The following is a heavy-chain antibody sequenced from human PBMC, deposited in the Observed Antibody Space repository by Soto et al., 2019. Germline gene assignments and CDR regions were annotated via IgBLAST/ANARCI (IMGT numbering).Heavy chain of an antibody. D-gene: IGHD3-22*01. J-gene: IGHJ5*02. CDR2: IIPIFGTA. CDR1: GGTFSSYA. CDR3: ARVSLTYYYDSSGPPLEGWFDP. V-gene: IGHV1-69*13. Sequence: ASVKLSCTASGGTFSSYAVSWVRQAPGQGLEWMGGIIPIFGTANYAQKFQGRVTITADESTSTAYMELSSLRSDDTAVYYCARVSLTYYYDSSGPPLEGWFDPWGQGTLVTVS.